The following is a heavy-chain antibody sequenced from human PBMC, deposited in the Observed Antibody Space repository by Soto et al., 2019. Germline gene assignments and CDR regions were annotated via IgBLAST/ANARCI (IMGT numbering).Heavy chain of an antibody. Sequence: GRSMRLPYAASGFTFSSYSMNWVRQAPGKGLEWVSSISSSSSYIYYADSVKGRFTISRDNAKNSLYLQMNSLRAEDTAVYYCARDLHYYDSGGYYGYWGQGTLVTVSS. CDR1: GFTFSSYS. J-gene: IGHJ4*02. CDR2: ISSSSSYI. V-gene: IGHV3-21*01. CDR3: ARDLHYYDSGGYYGY. D-gene: IGHD3-22*01.